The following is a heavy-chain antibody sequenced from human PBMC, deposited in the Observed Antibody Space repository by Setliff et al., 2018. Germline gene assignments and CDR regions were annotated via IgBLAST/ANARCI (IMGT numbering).Heavy chain of an antibody. CDR3: ARSSISCYYACNYNYMDV. CDR1: GYIFTDYS. V-gene: IGHV7-4-1*02. J-gene: IGHJ6*03. Sequence: ASVKVSCKTSGYIFTDYSIHWVRQAPGQGLEWMGWIKTDTGSPTYARGFTGRLVFSLDTSVGTTFLQISSLKAEDTAIYYCARSSISCYYACNYNYMDVWGKGTTVTVSS. CDR2: IKTDTGSP. D-gene: IGHD2-2*01.